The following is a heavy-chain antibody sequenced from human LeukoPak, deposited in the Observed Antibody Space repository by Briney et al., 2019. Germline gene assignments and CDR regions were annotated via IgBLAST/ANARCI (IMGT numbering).Heavy chain of an antibody. J-gene: IGHJ5*02. V-gene: IGHV4-4*07. CDR2: IYTSGST. CDR1: GGSISSYY. CDR3: AREGCSGGSCYWFDP. Sequence: SETLSLICSVSGGSISSYYWSWIRQPAGKGLEWIGRIYTSGSTNYNPSLKSRVTMSVDTSKNQFSLKLSSVTAADTAVYYCAREGCSGGSCYWFDPWGQGTLVTVSS. D-gene: IGHD2-15*01.